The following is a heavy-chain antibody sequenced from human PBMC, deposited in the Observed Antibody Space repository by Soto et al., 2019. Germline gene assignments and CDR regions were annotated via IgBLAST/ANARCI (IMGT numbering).Heavy chain of an antibody. J-gene: IGHJ3*02. CDR3: TTGGFTYYYEQSAFDI. CDR2: IKSKTDGGTT. D-gene: IGHD3-22*01. CDR1: GFTFSNAW. V-gene: IGHV3-15*07. Sequence: LRLSCAASGFTFSNAWMNWVRQAPGKGLEWIGRIKSKTDGGTTDYAAPVKGRFTISRDDSKNTLYLQMNSLKTEDTAVYYCTTGGFTYYYEQSAFDIWGQGTMVTVSS.